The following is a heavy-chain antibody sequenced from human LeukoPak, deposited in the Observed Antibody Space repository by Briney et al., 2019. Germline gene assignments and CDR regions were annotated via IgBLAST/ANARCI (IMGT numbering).Heavy chain of an antibody. D-gene: IGHD3-22*01. CDR1: GGTFISYA. V-gene: IGHV1-69*13. CDR3: ARGRYYDSSGYSDY. Sequence: ASVKVSCKASGGTFISYAISWVRQAPGQGLEWMGGIIPIFGTANYAQKFQGRVTITADESTSTAYMELGSLRSEDTAVYYCARGRYYDSSGYSDYWGQGTLVTVSS. J-gene: IGHJ4*02. CDR2: IIPIFGTA.